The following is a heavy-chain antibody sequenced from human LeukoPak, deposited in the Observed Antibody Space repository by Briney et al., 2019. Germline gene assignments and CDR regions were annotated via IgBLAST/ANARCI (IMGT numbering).Heavy chain of an antibody. CDR1: GGTFSSYA. V-gene: IGHV1-69*05. CDR3: ARGRGELLLDSNWFDP. CDR2: IIPIFGTA. Sequence: SVKVSCKASGGTFSSYAISWVRQAPGQGREWMGRIIPIFGTANYAQKFQGRVTITTDESTSTAYMELSSLRSEDTAVYYCARGRGELLLDSNWFDPWGQGTLVTVSS. D-gene: IGHD1-26*01. J-gene: IGHJ5*02.